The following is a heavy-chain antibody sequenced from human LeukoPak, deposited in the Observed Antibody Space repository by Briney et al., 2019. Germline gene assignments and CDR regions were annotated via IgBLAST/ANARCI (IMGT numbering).Heavy chain of an antibody. CDR3: ARESVDSRGYHLYFDF. V-gene: IGHV3-53*01. J-gene: IGHJ4*02. CDR2: IYSGGST. CDR1: GLIVNSNY. Sequence: GGSLRLSWAASGLIVNSNYMNWVRQAPGKGLQWVSVIYSGGSTYYADSVKGRFTISRDISKNTLYLQMNSLRAEDTAMYYCARESVDSRGYHLYFDFWGQGTLVTVSS. D-gene: IGHD3-22*01.